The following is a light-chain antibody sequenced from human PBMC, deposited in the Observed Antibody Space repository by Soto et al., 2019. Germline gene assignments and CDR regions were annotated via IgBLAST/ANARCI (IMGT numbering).Light chain of an antibody. Sequence: QSVLTKPPSASGTPGQRVTISCSGSSSNIGSYTVNWYQQLPGTAPKLLIYSDNQRPSGVPDRFSGSKSGTSASLAISGLQSEDEADYYCAAWDDNLNGLFGGGTKLTVL. CDR1: SSNIGSYT. J-gene: IGLJ2*01. V-gene: IGLV1-44*01. CDR2: SDN. CDR3: AAWDDNLNGL.